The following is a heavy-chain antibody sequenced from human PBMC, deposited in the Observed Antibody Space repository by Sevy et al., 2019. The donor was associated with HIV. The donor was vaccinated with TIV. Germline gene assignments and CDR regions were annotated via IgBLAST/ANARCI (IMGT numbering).Heavy chain of an antibody. Sequence: GGSLRLSCVASGFTFSTNSMYWVRQAPGTGLEWVSYINSRSSTIHYADSVKGRFTIFRDNAQNSLYLQMNSLRGEDTAVYYCARGPSFLVVSDAPVDYWGQRTLVTVSS. V-gene: IGHV3-48*01. D-gene: IGHD2-8*02. CDR1: GFTFSTNS. CDR2: INSRSSTI. J-gene: IGHJ4*02. CDR3: ARGPSFLVVSDAPVDY.